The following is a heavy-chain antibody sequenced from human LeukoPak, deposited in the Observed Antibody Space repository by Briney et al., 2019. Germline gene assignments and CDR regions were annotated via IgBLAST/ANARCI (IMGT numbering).Heavy chain of an antibody. CDR1: GFTFSNYP. CDR2: ISYDGGSK. J-gene: IGHJ6*02. Sequence: PGGSLRLSCAASGFTFSNYPMYWVRQAPGKGLEWVAAISYDGGSKYYADSVKGRITISRDNSKTTLYLEMNSLRAEDTAVYYCARDHTPFYFYYGMDVWGQGTTVTVSS. CDR3: ARDHTPFYFYYGMDV. V-gene: IGHV3-30*04.